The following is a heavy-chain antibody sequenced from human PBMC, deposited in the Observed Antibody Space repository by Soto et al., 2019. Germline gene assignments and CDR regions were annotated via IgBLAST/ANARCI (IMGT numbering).Heavy chain of an antibody. CDR3: ATSTYDDFWSGSL. V-gene: IGHV1-2*02. CDR1: GYTFADFY. D-gene: IGHD3-3*01. J-gene: IGHJ4*02. Sequence: ASVKVSCKTSGYTFADFYIHWVRQAPGQGFEWMGWMNPNTGGAVYAQKFLGRVAMTRDTSISTAYMELSRPSSNDTAVYFCATSTYDDFWSGSLWGQGTLVTVSS. CDR2: MNPNTGGA.